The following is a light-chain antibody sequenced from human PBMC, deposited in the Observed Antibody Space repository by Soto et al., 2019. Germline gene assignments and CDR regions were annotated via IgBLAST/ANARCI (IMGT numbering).Light chain of an antibody. CDR2: ATS. Sequence: EILMTQSPATLSVSPGDSATLSCRASRSVDTDLAWYQQKPGQAPRLLLFATSARATGVPDRFRGSRSGTDFTLTISSLQPEDSATYYCHQYYNRPPWTFGQGTKV. J-gene: IGKJ1*01. V-gene: IGKV3-15*01. CDR1: RSVDTD. CDR3: HQYYNRPPWT.